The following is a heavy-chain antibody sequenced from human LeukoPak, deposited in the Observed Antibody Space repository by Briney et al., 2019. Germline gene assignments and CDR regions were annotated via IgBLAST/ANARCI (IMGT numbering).Heavy chain of an antibody. CDR2: INSDGSST. CDR1: GFTFSSYW. D-gene: IGHD2-21*02. Sequence: GGSLRLSCAASGFTFSSYWMHWVRQAPGKGLVWVSRINSDGSSTSYADSVKGRFTISRDNAKNTLYLQMNSLRAEDTAVYYCARGIVVVTAISTRRRGNWFDPWGQGTLVTVSS. J-gene: IGHJ5*02. CDR3: ARGIVVVTAISTRRRGNWFDP. V-gene: IGHV3-74*01.